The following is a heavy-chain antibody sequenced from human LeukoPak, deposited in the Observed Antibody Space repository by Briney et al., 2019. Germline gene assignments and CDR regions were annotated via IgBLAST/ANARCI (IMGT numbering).Heavy chain of an antibody. Sequence: GGSLRLSCAASGFTFSSYAMSWDRQAPGKGLEWVSAISGSGGSTYYADSVKGRFTISRDNSKNTLYLQMNSLRAEDTAVYYCAKDSSSWYSFDYWGQGTLVTVSS. V-gene: IGHV3-23*01. CDR1: GFTFSSYA. CDR2: ISGSGGST. CDR3: AKDSSSWYSFDY. D-gene: IGHD6-13*01. J-gene: IGHJ4*02.